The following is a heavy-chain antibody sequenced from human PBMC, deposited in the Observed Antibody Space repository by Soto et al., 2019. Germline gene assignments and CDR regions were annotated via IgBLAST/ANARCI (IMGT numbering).Heavy chain of an antibody. CDR3: TADSCGGDCYHYYYYGIDV. CDR1: GFTFGDYA. J-gene: IGHJ6*02. V-gene: IGHV3-49*04. CDR2: IRSKAYGGTT. Sequence: GGSLRLSCTASGFTFGDYAMSWVRQAPGKGLEWVGFIRSKAYGGTTEYAASVKGRFTISRDDSKSIAYLQMNSLKTEDTAVYYCTADSCGGDCYHYYYYGIDVWGQGTTVTVSS. D-gene: IGHD2-21*02.